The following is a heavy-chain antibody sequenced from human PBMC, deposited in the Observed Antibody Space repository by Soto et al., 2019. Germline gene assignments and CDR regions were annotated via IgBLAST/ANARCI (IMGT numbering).Heavy chain of an antibody. D-gene: IGHD3-3*01. Sequence: GGSLRLSCAASGFTFSSYDMHWVRQATGKGLEWVSAIGTAGDTYYPGSVKGRFTISRENAKNSLYLQMNSLRAEDTAVYYCARARSIFGVVRSERAGKVAYYYGMDVWGQGTTVTVSS. CDR3: ARARSIFGVVRSERAGKVAYYYGMDV. CDR1: GFTFSSYD. CDR2: IGTAGDT. J-gene: IGHJ6*02. V-gene: IGHV3-13*01.